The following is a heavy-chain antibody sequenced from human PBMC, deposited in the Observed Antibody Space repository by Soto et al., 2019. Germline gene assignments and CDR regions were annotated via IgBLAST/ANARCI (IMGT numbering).Heavy chain of an antibody. J-gene: IGHJ4*02. V-gene: IGHV4-39*01. CDR2: IYYSGST. CDR3: ARPRYGDSINEIDY. CDR1: GGSISSSSYY. D-gene: IGHD4-17*01. Sequence: SDTLSLTCTVSGGSISSSSYYWGWIRQPPGNGLEWIGSIYYSGSTYYNPSLKSRVTISVDTSKNQFSLKLSSVTAADTAVYYCARPRYGDSINEIDYWGQGTLVIVSS.